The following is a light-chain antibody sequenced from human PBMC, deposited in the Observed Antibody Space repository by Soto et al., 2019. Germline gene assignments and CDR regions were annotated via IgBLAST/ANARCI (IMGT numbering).Light chain of an antibody. J-gene: IGLJ1*01. V-gene: IGLV2-14*01. CDR3: SSNTRSSLYV. CDR1: SSDVGGYNY. Sequence: QSALTQPASVSGSPGQSLTISCTGTSSDVGGYNYVSWHQQHPGKAPKLMIFEVRYRPSGVSDRFSGSKSGNTASLTISGLQADDEADYYCSSNTRSSLYVFGTGTKLTVL. CDR2: EVR.